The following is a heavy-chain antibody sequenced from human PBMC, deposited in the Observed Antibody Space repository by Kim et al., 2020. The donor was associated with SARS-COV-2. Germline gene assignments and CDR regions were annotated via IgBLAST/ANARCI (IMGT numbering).Heavy chain of an antibody. V-gene: IGHV3-23*01. CDR3: AKDRTGKSTVTTVDY. CDR1: GFTFSSYA. Sequence: GGSLRLSCAASGFTFSSYAMSWVRQAPGKGLEWVSAISGSGGSTYYADSVKGRFTISRDNSKNTLYLQMNSLRVEDTAVYYCAKDRTGKSTVTTVDYWGQGTLVTVSS. J-gene: IGHJ4*02. D-gene: IGHD4-17*01. CDR2: ISGSGGST.